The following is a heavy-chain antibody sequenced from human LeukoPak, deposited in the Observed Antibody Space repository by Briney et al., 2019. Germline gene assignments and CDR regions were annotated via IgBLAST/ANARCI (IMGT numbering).Heavy chain of an antibody. CDR2: VYYNEKP. J-gene: IGHJ4*02. D-gene: IGHD2-2*01. CDR1: GDSMTSSLYS. Sequence: SETLSLTCTVSGDSMTSSLYSWGWIRQPPGKGLEWIEGVYYNEKPYYNPSLKTRVTISVDTSKNQFFLKLTSVTAADTAVYSCARHFNFYCSSTNCPFDYWGQGTLVTVSS. CDR3: ARHFNFYCSSTNCPFDY. V-gene: IGHV4-39*01.